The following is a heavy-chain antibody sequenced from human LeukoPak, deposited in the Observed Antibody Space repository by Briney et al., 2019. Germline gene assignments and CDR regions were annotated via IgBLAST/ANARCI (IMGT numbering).Heavy chain of an antibody. D-gene: IGHD3-10*01. CDR2: IFSSGSA. CDR1: GGSINNYY. Sequence: PSETLSLTCDVSGGSINNYYWSWIRQPAGKGLEWIGRIFSSGSANYNPSLKSRVTISVDTSKNQFSLKLSSVTAADTAVYYCARRTTMVRGVTTFDPWGQGTLVTVSS. J-gene: IGHJ5*02. CDR3: ARRTTMVRGVTTFDP. V-gene: IGHV4-4*07.